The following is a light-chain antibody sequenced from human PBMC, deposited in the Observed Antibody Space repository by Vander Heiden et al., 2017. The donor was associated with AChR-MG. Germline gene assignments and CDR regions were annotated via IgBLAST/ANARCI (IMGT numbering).Light chain of an antibody. CDR2: SNN. CDR1: SSNIGSNT. J-gene: IGLJ2*01. CDR3: SAWDDSLNGVV. V-gene: IGLV1-44*01. Sequence: QSVLTQPPSASGTPGQSIIISCSGSSSNIGSNTANWYQQLPGTAPKVLIYSNNQRPSGVADRFSGSKSGTSASLAIIGLQYEDEADYYCSAWDDSLNGVVFGGGTKLTVL.